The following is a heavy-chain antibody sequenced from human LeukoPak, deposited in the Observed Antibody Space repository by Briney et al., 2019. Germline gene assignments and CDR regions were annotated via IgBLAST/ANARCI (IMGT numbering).Heavy chain of an antibody. V-gene: IGHV4-4*08. D-gene: IGHD3-10*01. J-gene: IGHJ4*02. Sequence: SETLSLTCTVSGGSISSYYWSWIRQPPGKGLEWIGYIYTSGSTNYNPSLKSRVTMSVDTSKNQFSLKLSSVTAADTAVYYCARGRRFGESYYFDYWGQGTLVTVSS. CDR1: GGSISSYY. CDR2: IYTSGST. CDR3: ARGRRFGESYYFDY.